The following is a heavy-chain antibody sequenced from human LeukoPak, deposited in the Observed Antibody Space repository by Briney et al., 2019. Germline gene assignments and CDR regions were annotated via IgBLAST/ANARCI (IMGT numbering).Heavy chain of an antibody. D-gene: IGHD3-10*01. V-gene: IGHV3-15*01. Sequence: GGSLRLSCAASGFTLTNDFMTWVRQAPGKGLEWVGRIKSEIEGGTTDHAASVKGRFAISRDESTNTLFLQMNSLRNEDTAAYYCALAWFGESRDGLDIWGRGSMVVVSS. J-gene: IGHJ3*02. CDR2: IKSEIEGGTT. CDR3: ALAWFGESRDGLDI. CDR1: GFTLTNDF.